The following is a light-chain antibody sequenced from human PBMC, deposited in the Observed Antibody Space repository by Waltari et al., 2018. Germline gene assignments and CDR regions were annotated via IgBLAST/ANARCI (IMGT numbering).Light chain of an antibody. CDR2: KAS. Sequence: SVGDRVTITCRASQSIVSWVAWYQQKPGKAPKLLIDKASSLQSGVPSTFSGSGSGTDFTLTISSLQPDDFATYYCQQYFSGCTFGQGTNLEIK. CDR3: QQYFSGCT. V-gene: IGKV1-5*03. J-gene: IGKJ2*02. CDR1: QSIVSW.